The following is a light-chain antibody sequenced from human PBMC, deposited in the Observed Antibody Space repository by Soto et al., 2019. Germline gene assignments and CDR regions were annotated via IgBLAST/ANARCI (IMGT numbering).Light chain of an antibody. V-gene: IGLV2-14*03. Sequence: QSVLTQPASVSGSPGQSITISCTGSSSDVGHSNHVSWYQQHPGKAPKLIIYGVTNRPSGISNRFSGSKSGSTASLTISGLQPGDEADYYCNSYTISTTYVFGTGTKLTVL. J-gene: IGLJ1*01. CDR1: SSDVGHSNH. CDR2: GVT. CDR3: NSYTISTTYV.